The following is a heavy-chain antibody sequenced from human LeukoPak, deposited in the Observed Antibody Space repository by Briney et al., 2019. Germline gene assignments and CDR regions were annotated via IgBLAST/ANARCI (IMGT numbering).Heavy chain of an antibody. Sequence: ASVKVSCKASGYTFTSYYMHWVRQAPGQGLEWMGIINPSGGSTSYAQKFQGRVTMTRDTSTSTVYMGLSSLRSEDTAVYYCARDLWDDVESYQKHHYYYYGMDVWGQGTTVTVSS. CDR2: INPSGGST. CDR1: GYTFTSYY. J-gene: IGHJ6*02. D-gene: IGHD1-1*01. CDR3: ARDLWDDVESYQKHHYYYYGMDV. V-gene: IGHV1-46*01.